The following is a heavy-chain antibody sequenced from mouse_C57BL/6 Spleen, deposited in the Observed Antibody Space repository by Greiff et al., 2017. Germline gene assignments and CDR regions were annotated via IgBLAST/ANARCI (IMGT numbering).Heavy chain of an antibody. V-gene: IGHV1-55*01. CDR1: GYTFTSYW. Sequence: QVQLQQPGAELVKPGASVKMSCKASGYTFTSYWITWVKQRPGQGLEWIGDIYPGSGSTNYNEKFKSKATLTVDTSSSTAYMQLSILTSEDSAVYYCARDVGRAMGDGGQGTSVTVSS. D-gene: IGHD4-1*01. CDR2: IYPGSGST. J-gene: IGHJ4*01. CDR3: ARDVGRAMGD.